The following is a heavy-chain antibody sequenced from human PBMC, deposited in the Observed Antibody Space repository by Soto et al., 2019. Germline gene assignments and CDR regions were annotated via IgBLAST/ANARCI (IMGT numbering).Heavy chain of an antibody. CDR2: INHSGST. V-gene: IGHV4-34*01. CDR1: GGSFSGYY. J-gene: IGHJ5*02. D-gene: IGHD6-13*01. Sequence: SETLSLTCAVYGGSFSGYYWSWIRQPPGKGLEWIGEINHSGSTNYNPSLKSRVTISVDTSKNQFSLKLSSVTAADTAVYYCARRSGIAAVNWFDPWGQGTLVTVSS. CDR3: ARRSGIAAVNWFDP.